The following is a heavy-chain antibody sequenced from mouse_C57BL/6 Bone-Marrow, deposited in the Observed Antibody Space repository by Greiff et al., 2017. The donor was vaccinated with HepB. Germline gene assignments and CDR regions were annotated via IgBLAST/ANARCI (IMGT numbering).Heavy chain of an antibody. D-gene: IGHD1-1*01. CDR2: IYPGCGST. CDR3: TRDPFCTTVVDGWFAY. J-gene: IGHJ3*01. Sequence: QVQLQQPGAELVKPGASVKMSCKASGYTFTSYWITWVKQRPGQGLEWIGDIYPGCGSTNYNEKFKSKATLTVDTSSSTAYMQLSSLTSEDSAVYYCTRDPFCTTVVDGWFAYWGQGTLVTVSA. V-gene: IGHV1-55*01. CDR1: GYTFTSYW.